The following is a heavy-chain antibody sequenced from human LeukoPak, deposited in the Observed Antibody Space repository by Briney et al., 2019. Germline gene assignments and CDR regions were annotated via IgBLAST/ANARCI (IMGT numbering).Heavy chain of an antibody. CDR3: ARFAYSSGWYIGTFDY. CDR1: GYTFSSYW. J-gene: IGHJ4*02. D-gene: IGHD6-19*01. V-gene: IGHV5-51*01. Sequence: GESLKISCKGSGYTFSSYWIGWVRRMPAKGLEWMGIIYPGDSNTRYSPSFQGQVTILVDKSISTVYLQWSSLKASGTAMYYCARFAYSSGWYIGTFDYCGQGTLVTVSS. CDR2: IYPGDSNT.